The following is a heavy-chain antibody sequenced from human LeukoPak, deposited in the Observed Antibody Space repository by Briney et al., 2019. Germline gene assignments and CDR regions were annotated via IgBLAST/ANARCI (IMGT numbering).Heavy chain of an antibody. CDR1: GYSFTSYW. D-gene: IGHD5-24*01. Sequence: GESLKISCKGSGYSFTSYWNGWVRQMPGKGLEMIGIIYPCDSDTTYSPPFQGQITISADKSIITAYLQWCSLKASDTAMYYCARPGRDGHNCYYFDYWGQGTLVTVSS. J-gene: IGHJ4*02. V-gene: IGHV5-51*01. CDR3: ARPGRDGHNCYYFDY. CDR2: IYPCDSDT.